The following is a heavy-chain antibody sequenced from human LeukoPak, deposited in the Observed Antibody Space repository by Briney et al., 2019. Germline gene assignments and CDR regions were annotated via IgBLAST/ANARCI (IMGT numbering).Heavy chain of an antibody. CDR2: ISSSSSYI. D-gene: IGHD2-15*01. CDR3: ALYCSGGSCYDFDY. V-gene: IGHV3-21*01. Sequence: GGSLRLSCAASGFTFSSYSMNWVRQAPGKGLEWVSSISSSSSYIYYADSVKGRSTISRDNAKNSLYLQMNSLRAEDTAVYCCALYCSGGSCYDFDYWGQGTLVTVSS. CDR1: GFTFSSYS. J-gene: IGHJ4*02.